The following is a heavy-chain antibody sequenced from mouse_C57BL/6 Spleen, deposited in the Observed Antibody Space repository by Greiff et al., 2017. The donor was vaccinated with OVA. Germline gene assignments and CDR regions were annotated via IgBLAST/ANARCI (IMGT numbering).Heavy chain of an antibody. CDR1: GFTFSSYA. Sequence: EVQVVESGGGLVKPGGSLKLSCAASGFTFSSYAMSWVRQTPEKRLEWVATISDGGSYTYYPDNVKGRFTISRDNAKNNLYLQMSHLKSEDTAMYYCARERDYYGSSPFAYWGQGTLVTVSA. D-gene: IGHD1-1*01. CDR2: ISDGGSYT. J-gene: IGHJ3*01. V-gene: IGHV5-4*01. CDR3: ARERDYYGSSPFAY.